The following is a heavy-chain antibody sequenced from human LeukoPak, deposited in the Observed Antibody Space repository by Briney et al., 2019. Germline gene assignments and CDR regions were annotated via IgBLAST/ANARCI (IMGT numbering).Heavy chain of an antibody. CDR2: IYHSGST. D-gene: IGHD4-17*01. CDR3: ARQDHGDSTFDY. J-gene: IGHJ4*02. CDR1: GYSISSGYY. Sequence: SETLSLTCTVSGYSISSGYYWGWIRQPPGKGLEWIGSIYHSGSTYYNPSLKSRVTISVDTAKNQFSLKLSSVTAADTAVYYCARQDHGDSTFDYWGQGTLVTVSS. V-gene: IGHV4-38-2*02.